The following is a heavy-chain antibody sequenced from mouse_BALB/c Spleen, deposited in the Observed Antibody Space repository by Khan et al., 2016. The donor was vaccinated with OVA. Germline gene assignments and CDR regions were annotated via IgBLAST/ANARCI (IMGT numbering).Heavy chain of an antibody. Sequence: QVQLQESGPGLVQPSQSLSITCTVSGFSLTTYGVHWVRQSPGKGLEWLGVIWSGGSTDYNAAFISRLSTSKDNSKCQASFKMNSLQANDTAIYYCARNYDYGECLAYWGEGTLVTVSA. CDR2: IWSGGST. D-gene: IGHD2-4*01. CDR3: ARNYDYGECLAY. V-gene: IGHV2-2*02. J-gene: IGHJ3*01. CDR1: GFSLTTYG.